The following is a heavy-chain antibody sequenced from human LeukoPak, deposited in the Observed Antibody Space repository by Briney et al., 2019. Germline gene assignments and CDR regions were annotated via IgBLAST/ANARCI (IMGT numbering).Heavy chain of an antibody. CDR2: IYYSGST. CDR3: ARVTMGDAFDI. CDR1: GGSISSYY. J-gene: IGHJ3*02. Sequence: SETLSLTCTVSGGSISSYYWSWIRQPPGKGLEWIGYIYYSGSTNYNPSLKSRVIISVDTSKNQFSLKLSSVTAADTAVYYCARVTMGDAFDIWGQGTMVTVSS. D-gene: IGHD3-10*01. V-gene: IGHV4-59*01.